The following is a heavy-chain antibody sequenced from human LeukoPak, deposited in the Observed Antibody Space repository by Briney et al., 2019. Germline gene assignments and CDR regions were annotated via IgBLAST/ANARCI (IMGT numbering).Heavy chain of an antibody. V-gene: IGHV3-7*01. J-gene: IGHJ4*02. D-gene: IGHD3-16*01. CDR3: ARDRLYKAFDY. CDR2: MKPDGSRT. Sequence: GGSLRLSCAASGFLFSSSGMNCVRQAPGKGLEWVASMKPDGSRTYYVDSVKGRFNISRDIAKNSLYLQMDSLRAEDTAVYYCARDRLYKAFDYWGQGTLVIVSS. CDR1: GFLFSSSG.